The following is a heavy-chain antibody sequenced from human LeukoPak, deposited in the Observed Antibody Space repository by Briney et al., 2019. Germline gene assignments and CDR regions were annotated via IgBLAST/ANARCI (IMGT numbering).Heavy chain of an antibody. Sequence: ASVKVSCKASGYTFTGYYMHWVRQAPGQGLEWMGWINPNSGGTNYAQKFQGRVTMTRDTSISTAYMELSSLRSEGTAVYYCARGIAVGRYYYYMDVWGKGTTVTISS. CDR1: GYTFTGYY. CDR3: ARGIAVGRYYYYMDV. J-gene: IGHJ6*03. D-gene: IGHD6-13*01. V-gene: IGHV1-2*02. CDR2: INPNSGGT.